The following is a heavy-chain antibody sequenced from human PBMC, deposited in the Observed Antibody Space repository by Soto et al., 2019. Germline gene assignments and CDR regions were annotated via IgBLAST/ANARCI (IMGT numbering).Heavy chain of an antibody. V-gene: IGHV5-51*01. Sequence: GESLKISCKGSGYNFTTFWIGWVRQVPGKGLEWMGIIYPGDSETKYSPDFEGQVTISADRSTNTAYLQWRSLRASDTAMYYCARLGFPGAIYFDSWGLGTLVTASS. CDR2: IYPGDSET. CDR3: ARLGFPGAIYFDS. J-gene: IGHJ4*02. CDR1: GYNFTTFW.